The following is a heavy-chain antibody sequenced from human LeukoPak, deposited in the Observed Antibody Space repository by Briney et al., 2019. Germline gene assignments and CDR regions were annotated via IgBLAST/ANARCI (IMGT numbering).Heavy chain of an antibody. CDR3: ASLLRPYYFDY. J-gene: IGHJ4*02. D-gene: IGHD1-26*01. V-gene: IGHV3-21*01. Sequence: PGGSLRLSCAASGFTFSSYSMNWVRQAPGKGLEWVSSISSSSSYIYYADSVKGRFTISRDNAKNSLYLQMNSLRAEDTAVYYCASLLRPYYFDYWGQGTLVTVSS. CDR1: GFTFSSYS. CDR2: ISSSSSYI.